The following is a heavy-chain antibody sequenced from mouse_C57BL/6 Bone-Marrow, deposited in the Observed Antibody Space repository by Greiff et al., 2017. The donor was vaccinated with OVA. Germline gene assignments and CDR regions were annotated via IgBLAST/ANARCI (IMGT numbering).Heavy chain of an antibody. V-gene: IGHV14-4*01. Sequence: EVQLQQSGAELVRPGASVKLSCTASGFNIKDDYMHWVKQRPEQGLEWIGWIDPENGDTEYASKFQGKATITADTYSNTSYLQLSSLTSEDTSVYYCTITTVGATRYYFDYWGQGTTLTVSS. CDR1: GFNIKDDY. CDR2: IDPENGDT. D-gene: IGHD1-1*01. J-gene: IGHJ2*01. CDR3: TITTVGATRYYFDY.